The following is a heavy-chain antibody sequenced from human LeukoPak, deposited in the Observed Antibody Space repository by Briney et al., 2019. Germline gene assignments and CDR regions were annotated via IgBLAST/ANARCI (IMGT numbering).Heavy chain of an antibody. J-gene: IGHJ4*02. CDR3: TREPLRDFWSGYYTGVDY. V-gene: IGHV3-49*03. CDR1: GFTFGDFA. Sequence: GGSLRLSCTASGFTFGDFAMSWFRQAPGRGLEWVGFIRSKTYGGTTEYAASVKGRFTISRDDSKSTAYLQMNSLKTEDTAVYYCTREPLRDFWSGYYTGVDYWGQGTLVTVSS. CDR2: IRSKTYGGTT. D-gene: IGHD3-3*01.